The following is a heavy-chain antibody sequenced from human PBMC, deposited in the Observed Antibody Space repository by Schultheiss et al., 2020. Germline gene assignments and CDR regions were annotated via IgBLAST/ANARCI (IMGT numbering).Heavy chain of an antibody. D-gene: IGHD3-3*01. Sequence: GGSLRLSCAASGFTFSNAWMNWVRQAPGKGLEWVGRIKSKTDGGTTDCAAPVEGRFTISRDDSKATLFLQMNSLETEDTAMYFCTTRIYDSWSARFEGDYWGQGTLVTVSS. J-gene: IGHJ4*02. V-gene: IGHV3-15*07. CDR1: GFTFSNAW. CDR2: IKSKTDGGTT. CDR3: TTRIYDSWSARFEGDY.